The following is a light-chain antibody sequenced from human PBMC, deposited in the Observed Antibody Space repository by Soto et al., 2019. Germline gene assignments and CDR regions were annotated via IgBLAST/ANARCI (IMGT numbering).Light chain of an antibody. J-gene: IGKJ3*01. V-gene: IGKV3-20*01. CDR2: GTS. Sequence: EFVLTQSPGTLSLSPGERATLSCRASQTVRNNYLAWYQQKPGQAPRLLIYGTSSRATDIPDRFSGSGSGTDFTLTISRLEPEDSAVYYCQQYGSSPPFTFGPGTKVD. CDR1: QTVRNNY. CDR3: QQYGSSPPFT.